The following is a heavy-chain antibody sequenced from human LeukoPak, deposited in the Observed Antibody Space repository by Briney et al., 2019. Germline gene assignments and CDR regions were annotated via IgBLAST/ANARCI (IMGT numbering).Heavy chain of an antibody. CDR3: ATGDPYYFDY. Sequence: SETLSLTCAVYGGSFNGYYWSWIRQPPGKGLEWIGEIYHSGSTNYNPSLKSRVTISVDTSKNQFSLKLSSVTAADTAVYYCATGDPYYFDYWGQGILVTVSS. D-gene: IGHD7-27*01. J-gene: IGHJ4*02. CDR2: IYHSGST. V-gene: IGHV4-34*01. CDR1: GGSFNGYY.